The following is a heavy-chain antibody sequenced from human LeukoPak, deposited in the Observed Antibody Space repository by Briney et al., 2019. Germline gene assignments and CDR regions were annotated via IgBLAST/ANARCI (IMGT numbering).Heavy chain of an antibody. Sequence: SVKVSCKASGGTFSSYTISWVRQAPGQGLEWMGRIIPILGIANYAQKFQGRVTITAEKSTSTAYMELSSLRSEDTAVYYCARDLNDFWSGNNWFDPWGQGTLVTVSS. CDR2: IIPILGIA. CDR1: GGTFSSYT. CDR3: ARDLNDFWSGNNWFDP. D-gene: IGHD3-3*01. J-gene: IGHJ5*02. V-gene: IGHV1-69*04.